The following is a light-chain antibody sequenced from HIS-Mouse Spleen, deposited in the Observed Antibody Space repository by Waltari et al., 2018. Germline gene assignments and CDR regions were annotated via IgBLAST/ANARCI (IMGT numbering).Light chain of an antibody. J-gene: IGLJ2*01. CDR1: TSNLGNNY. CDR3: GTWDSSLSAVV. Sequence: QSVLTQPPSVSAAPGQKVTTSCPGSTSNLGNNYLSWYQQLPGTAPKLLIYDNNKRPSGIPDRFSGSKSGTSATLGITGLQTGDEADYYCGTWDSSLSAVVFGGGTKLTVL. V-gene: IGLV1-51*01. CDR2: DNN.